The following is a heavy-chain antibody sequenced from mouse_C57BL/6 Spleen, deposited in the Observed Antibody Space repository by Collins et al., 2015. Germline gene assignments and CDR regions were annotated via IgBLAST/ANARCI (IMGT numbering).Heavy chain of an antibody. D-gene: IGHD1-1*01. V-gene: IGHV1-55*01. J-gene: IGHJ1*03. CDR1: GYTFTSYW. Sequence: QVQLQQPGAELVKPGASVKMSCKASGYTFTSYWITWVKQRPGQGLEWIGDIYPGSGSTNYNEKFKSKATLTADTSSSTAYMQLSSLTSEDSAVYYCARKNYGSRDYWYFDVWGTGTTVTVSS. CDR2: IYPGSGST. CDR3: ARKNYGSRDYWYFDV.